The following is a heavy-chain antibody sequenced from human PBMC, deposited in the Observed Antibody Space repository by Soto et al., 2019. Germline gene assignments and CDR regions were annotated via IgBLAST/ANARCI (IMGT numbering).Heavy chain of an antibody. Sequence: QVQLVESGGGVVQPGRSLRLSCAASGFTFSSYAMHWVRQAPGKGLEWVAVISYDGSNKYYADSVKCRFTISRDNSKKTLYLQMNSLRAEDTAVYYCTTLEWSGADYWCQGTLVTVSS. CDR2: ISYDGSNK. V-gene: IGHV3-30-3*01. J-gene: IGHJ4*02. D-gene: IGHD3-3*01. CDR1: GFTFSSYA. CDR3: TTLEWSGADY.